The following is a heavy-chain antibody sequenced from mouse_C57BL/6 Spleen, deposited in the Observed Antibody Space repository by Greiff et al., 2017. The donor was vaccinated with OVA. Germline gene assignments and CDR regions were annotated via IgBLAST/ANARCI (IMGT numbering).Heavy chain of an antibody. J-gene: IGHJ3*01. Sequence: EVKLMESGGGLVKPGGSLKLSCAASGFTFSDYGMHWVRQAPEKGLEWVAYISSGSSTIYYADTVKGRFTISRDNAKNTLFLQMTSLRSEDTAMYYCARPPENYDVTLFAYWGQGTLVTVSA. CDR3: ARPPENYDVTLFAY. CDR1: GFTFSDYG. CDR2: ISSGSSTI. V-gene: IGHV5-17*01. D-gene: IGHD2-4*01.